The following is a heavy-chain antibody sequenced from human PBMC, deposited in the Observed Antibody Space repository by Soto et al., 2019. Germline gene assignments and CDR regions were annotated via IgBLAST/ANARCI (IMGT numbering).Heavy chain of an antibody. Sequence: QVQLQESGPGLVKPSETLSLTCTVSGASISTQSWNWIRQAPGKGLEWIGYLYYSGTTNYNPSLTSRVTISADTSKTQVSLKLTSVTAADTAVYFCARGLSWSPYFESWGQGILVTVSS. V-gene: IGHV4-59*11. CDR3: ARGLSWSPYFES. CDR1: GASISTQS. D-gene: IGHD3-3*01. J-gene: IGHJ4*02. CDR2: LYYSGTT.